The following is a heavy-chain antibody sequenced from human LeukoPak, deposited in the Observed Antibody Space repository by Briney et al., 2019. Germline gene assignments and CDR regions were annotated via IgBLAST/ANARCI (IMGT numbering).Heavy chain of an antibody. Sequence: PSETLSLTCTVSGGSISSGGYYWSWIRQHPGKGLEWIGYIYYSGSTYYNPSLKSRVTISVDTSKNQFSLKLSSVTAADTAVYYCASGSYRHDAFGIWGQGTMVTVSS. V-gene: IGHV4-31*03. J-gene: IGHJ3*02. CDR1: GGSISSGGYY. CDR3: ASGSYRHDAFGI. CDR2: IYYSGST. D-gene: IGHD1-26*01.